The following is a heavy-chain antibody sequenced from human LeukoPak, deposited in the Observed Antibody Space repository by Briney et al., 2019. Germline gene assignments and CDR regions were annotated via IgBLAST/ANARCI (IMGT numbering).Heavy chain of an antibody. D-gene: IGHD3-22*01. V-gene: IGHV6-1*01. J-gene: IGHJ6*03. CDR3: ARRVQWFPGLGYMDV. CDR2: TYYRSRWYN. CDR1: GDTVSSNSVA. Sequence: SQTLSLTCAISGDTVSSNSVAWNWIRQSPSRGLEWLGRTYYRSRWYNDYAVSAKSRISINPDTSKNQFSLQLNSVTPEDTAVYSCARRVQWFPGLGYMDVWGKGTTVTVPS.